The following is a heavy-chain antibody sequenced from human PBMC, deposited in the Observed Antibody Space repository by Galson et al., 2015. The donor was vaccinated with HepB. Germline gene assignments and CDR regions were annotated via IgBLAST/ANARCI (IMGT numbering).Heavy chain of an antibody. CDR3: ASGSYLRHAPFDY. V-gene: IGHV3-11*06. CDR1: GFTFSDYY. Sequence: SLRLSCAASGFTFSDYYMSWIRQAPGKGLEWVSYISSSSSYTNYADSVKGRFTISRDNAKSSLYLQMNSLRAEDTAVYYCASGSYLRHAPFDYWGQGTLVTVSS. CDR2: ISSSSSYT. J-gene: IGHJ4*02. D-gene: IGHD1-26*01.